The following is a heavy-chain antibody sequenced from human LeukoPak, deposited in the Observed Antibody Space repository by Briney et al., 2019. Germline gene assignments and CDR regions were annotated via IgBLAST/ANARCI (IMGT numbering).Heavy chain of an antibody. D-gene: IGHD3-22*01. CDR1: GFTFNSYG. CDR2: IWYDGSNK. CDR3: ARDGYYYDNSGYYPDY. J-gene: IGHJ4*02. Sequence: GGSLRLSCAASGFTFNSYGMHWVRQAPGKGLEWVAVIWYDGSNKYYADSVKGRFTISRDNSKNTLYLQMNSLRAEDTAVYYCARDGYYYDNSGYYPDYWGQGTLVTVSS. V-gene: IGHV3-33*01.